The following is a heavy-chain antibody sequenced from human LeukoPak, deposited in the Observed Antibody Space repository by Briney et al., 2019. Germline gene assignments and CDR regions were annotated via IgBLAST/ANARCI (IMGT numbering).Heavy chain of an antibody. CDR2: INPSGGST. J-gene: IGHJ4*02. D-gene: IGHD3-3*01. CDR1: GYTFTSYY. CDR3: AVDPDYDFWSGYSSD. V-gene: IGHV1-46*01. Sequence: GASVKVSCKASGYTFTSYYMHWVRQAPGQGLEWMGIINPSGGSTSYAQKFQGRVTMTRDMSTSTVYMELSSLRSEDTAVYYCAVDPDYDFWSGYSSDWGQGTLVTVSS.